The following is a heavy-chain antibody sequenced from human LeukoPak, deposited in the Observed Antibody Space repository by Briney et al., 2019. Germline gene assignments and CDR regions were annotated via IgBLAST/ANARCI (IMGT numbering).Heavy chain of an antibody. D-gene: IGHD1-26*01. J-gene: IGHJ4*02. Sequence: SETLSLTCTVSGGSISSSSYYWGWIRQPPGKGLEWIGSIYYSGSTYYNPSLKSRVTISVDTSKNQFSLKLSSVTAADTAVYYCARIVGASNYWGQGTLVTVSS. CDR3: ARIVGASNY. CDR2: IYYSGST. CDR1: GGSISSSSYY. V-gene: IGHV4-39*01.